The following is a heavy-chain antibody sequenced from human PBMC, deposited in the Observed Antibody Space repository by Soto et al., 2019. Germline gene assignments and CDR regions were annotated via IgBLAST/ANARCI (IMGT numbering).Heavy chain of an antibody. CDR3: ARGRDSSSSRSVVYFDY. V-gene: IGHV3-7*01. D-gene: IGHD6-6*01. J-gene: IGHJ4*02. CDR1: GFTFSNYW. Sequence: PGGSLRLSCAASGFTFSNYWMSWVRQAPGKGLEWVANIKQDGSQNYYVDSVKGRFTTSRDNTKNSFYLQMNSLRAEDTAVYYCARGRDSSSSRSVVYFDYWGQGTLVTVSS. CDR2: IKQDGSQN.